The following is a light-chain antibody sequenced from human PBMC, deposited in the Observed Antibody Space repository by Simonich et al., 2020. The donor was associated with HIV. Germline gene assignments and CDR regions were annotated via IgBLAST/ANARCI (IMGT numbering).Light chain of an antibody. CDR2: KAS. CDR3: QQYNSYSRT. J-gene: IGKJ1*01. Sequence: DIQLTQSPSFLSASVGDRVTITCRASQGISSYLAWYQQKPGKDPKLLIYKASSLESGVPSRFSGSGSGTEFTLTISSLQPDDFATYYCQQYNSYSRTFGQGTKVEIK. CDR1: QGISSY. V-gene: IGKV1-5*03.